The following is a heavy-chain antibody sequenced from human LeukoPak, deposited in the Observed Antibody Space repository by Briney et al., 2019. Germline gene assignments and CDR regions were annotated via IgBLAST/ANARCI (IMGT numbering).Heavy chain of an antibody. D-gene: IGHD1-26*01. Sequence: GGSLRLSCAASGFTLSTYSMNWVRQAPGKGLEWLSYITSSSSTIYYADSVQGRFTISRDNAKSSLYLQMNSLRVEDTAVYYCARDRVGAYWGQGTLVTVSS. CDR3: ARDRVGAY. J-gene: IGHJ4*02. V-gene: IGHV3-48*01. CDR1: GFTLSTYS. CDR2: ITSSSSTI.